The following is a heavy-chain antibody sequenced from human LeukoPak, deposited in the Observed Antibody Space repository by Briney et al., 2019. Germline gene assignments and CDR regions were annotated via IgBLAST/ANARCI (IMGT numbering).Heavy chain of an antibody. CDR1: GFTLSSYA. CDR3: ARDRDQYCSSTSCYAGFDY. J-gene: IGHJ4*02. D-gene: IGHD2-2*01. V-gene: IGHV3-23*01. Sequence: GGSLRLSCTASGFTLSSYAMSWVRKAPGEGLEWVSTISGSADNTNYAEAVKGRFTISRDNSKNTLYLQMNGLRAEDTAVYYCARDRDQYCSSTSCYAGFDYWGQGTLVTVSS. CDR2: ISGSADNT.